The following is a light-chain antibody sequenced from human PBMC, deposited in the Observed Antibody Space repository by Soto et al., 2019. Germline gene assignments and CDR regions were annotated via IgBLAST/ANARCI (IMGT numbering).Light chain of an antibody. CDR3: QQYNNWPRT. Sequence: ENLLTQSPGTLSFPPGERATLSCRASQSVSSSYLAWYQQKPGQSPRLLIYGASTRATGIPARFSGSGSGTEFTLTISSLQSEDFAVYYCQQYNNWPRTFGQGTKVDIK. CDR1: QSVSSSY. CDR2: GAS. V-gene: IGKV3-15*01. J-gene: IGKJ1*01.